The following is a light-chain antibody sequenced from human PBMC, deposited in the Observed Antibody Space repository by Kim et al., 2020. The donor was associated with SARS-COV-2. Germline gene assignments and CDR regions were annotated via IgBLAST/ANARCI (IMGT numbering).Light chain of an antibody. V-gene: IGKV1-5*03. CDR2: NAS. Sequence: ASVGDRVTSTCRASQSISSWLAWYQQKPGKAPKLLIYNASSLESGVPSRFSGSGSGTEFTLTISSLQPDDFATYYCQQYNSYPLTFGGVTKVDIK. CDR3: QQYNSYPLT. CDR1: QSISSW. J-gene: IGKJ4*01.